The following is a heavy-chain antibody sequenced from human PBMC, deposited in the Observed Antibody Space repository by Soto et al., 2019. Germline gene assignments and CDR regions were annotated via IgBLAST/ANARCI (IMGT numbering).Heavy chain of an antibody. Sequence: PGASLKISCKGSGYSFTSYWIGWVRQMPGKGLEWMGIIYPGDSDTRYSPSFQGQVTISADKSISTAYLQWSSLKASDTAMYYCARQGLDCSGGSCYVDYWGQGTLVTVSS. CDR1: GYSFTSYW. CDR2: IYPGDSDT. J-gene: IGHJ4*02. D-gene: IGHD2-15*01. CDR3: ARQGLDCSGGSCYVDY. V-gene: IGHV5-51*01.